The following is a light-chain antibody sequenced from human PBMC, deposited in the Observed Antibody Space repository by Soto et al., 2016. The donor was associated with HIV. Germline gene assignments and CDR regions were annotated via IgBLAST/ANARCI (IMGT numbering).Light chain of an antibody. V-gene: IGKV1-39*01. CDR3: HQYYNAPPWT. J-gene: IGKJ1*01. CDR2: AAS. CDR1: QSISGY. Sequence: DIQMTQSPSSLSASVGDRVTITCRTSQSISGYLNWYQQKPGKAPKLLIYAASSLQSGVPSRFSGSGSGTDFTLTISSLQPEDFATYYCHQYYNAPPWTFGQGTKVEIK.